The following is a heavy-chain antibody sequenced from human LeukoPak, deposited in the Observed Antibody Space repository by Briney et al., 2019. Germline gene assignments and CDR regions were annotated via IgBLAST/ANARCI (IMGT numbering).Heavy chain of an antibody. V-gene: IGHV4-59*08. Sequence: SETLSLTCTVSGGSISTYCWSWIRQPPGKGLEWIGYIYYSGSTNYNPSLKSRVTISVDTSKNQFSLRLSSVTAADTAVYYCARRMGYCSGGSCYDRDAFDIWGQGTMVTVSS. CDR2: IYYSGST. D-gene: IGHD2-15*01. CDR3: ARRMGYCSGGSCYDRDAFDI. J-gene: IGHJ3*02. CDR1: GGSISTYC.